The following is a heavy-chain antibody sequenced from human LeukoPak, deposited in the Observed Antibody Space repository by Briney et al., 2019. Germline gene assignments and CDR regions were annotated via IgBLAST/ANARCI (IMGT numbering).Heavy chain of an antibody. CDR2: IYYSGST. J-gene: IGHJ4*02. D-gene: IGHD3-22*01. CDR1: GGSISSGTYY. V-gene: IGHV4-31*03. CDR3: ARLSLIVVVPDY. Sequence: PSETLSLTCTVSGGSISSGTYYWSRIRQHPGKGLEWIGYIYYSGSTYYNPSLKSRVTISVDTSKNQFSLKLSSVTAADTAVYYCARLSLIVVVPDYWGQGTLVTVSS.